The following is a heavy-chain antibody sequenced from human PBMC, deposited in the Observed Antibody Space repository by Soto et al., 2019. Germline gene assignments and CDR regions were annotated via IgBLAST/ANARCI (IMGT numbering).Heavy chain of an antibody. CDR2: ISAYNGNT. CDR3: ARGAYCGGDCYTDPPYSFDN. V-gene: IGHV1-18*01. CDR1: GYTFTSYG. J-gene: IGHJ4*02. Sequence: ASVKVSCKASGYTFTSYGISWVRQAPGQGLEWMGWISAYNGNTNYAQKLQGRVTMTTDTSTSTAYMELRSLRSDDAAMYYCARGAYCGGDCYTDPPYSFDNWGQGTLVTVSS. D-gene: IGHD2-21*02.